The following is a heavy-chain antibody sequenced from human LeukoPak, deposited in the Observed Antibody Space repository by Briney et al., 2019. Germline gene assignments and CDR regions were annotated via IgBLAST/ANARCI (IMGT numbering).Heavy chain of an antibody. Sequence: SETLSLTCTVSGGSISSGGYYWSWIRQHPGKGLEWIGYIYYSGSTYYNPSLKSRVTISVDTSKNQFSLKLSSVTAADTAVYYCARHLYYDSSGYHWFDPWGQGTLVTVSS. CDR1: GGSISSGGYY. J-gene: IGHJ5*02. D-gene: IGHD3-22*01. V-gene: IGHV4-31*03. CDR3: ARHLYYDSSGYHWFDP. CDR2: IYYSGST.